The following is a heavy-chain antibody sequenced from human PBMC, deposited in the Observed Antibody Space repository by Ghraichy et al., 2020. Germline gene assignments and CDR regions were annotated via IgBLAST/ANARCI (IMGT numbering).Heavy chain of an antibody. CDR2: ISSSSSYI. V-gene: IGHV3-21*01. CDR1: GFTFSSYS. CDR3: ARSDWNPDDSDY. D-gene: IGHD1-1*01. J-gene: IGHJ4*02. Sequence: GGSLRLSCAASGFTFSSYSMNWVRQAPGKGLEWVSSISSSSSYIYYADSVKGRFTISRDNAKNSLYLQMNSLRAEDTAVYYCARSDWNPDDSDYWGQGTLVTVSS.